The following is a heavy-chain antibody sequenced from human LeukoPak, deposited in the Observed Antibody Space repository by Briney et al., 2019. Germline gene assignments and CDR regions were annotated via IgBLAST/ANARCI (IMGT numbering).Heavy chain of an antibody. Sequence: SETLSLTCAVYGGSFSGYYWSWIRQPPGKGLERIGEINHSGSTNYNPSLKSRVTISVDTSKNQFSLKLSSVTAADTAVYYCAKSNGYGLVDIWGQGTMVTVSS. CDR1: GGSFSGYY. D-gene: IGHD3-10*01. CDR3: AKSNGYGLVDI. CDR2: INHSGST. V-gene: IGHV4-34*01. J-gene: IGHJ3*02.